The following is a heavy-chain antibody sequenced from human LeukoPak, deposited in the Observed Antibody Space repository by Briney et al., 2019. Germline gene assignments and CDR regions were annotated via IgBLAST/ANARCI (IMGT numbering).Heavy chain of an antibody. CDR3: ARSNYDSTTFYYHLDL. CDR2: VDVHGQGT. D-gene: IGHD2/OR15-2a*01. Sequence: GGSLRLSCAASGFTFSSYWMHWVRQAPGKGPVWVSRVDVHGQGTAYADSVKGRFTIPRDNAKNTLSLQMNSLSAADTAVYYCARSNYDSTTFYYHLDLWGQGTLVTVSS. J-gene: IGHJ5*02. V-gene: IGHV3-74*01. CDR1: GFTFSSYW.